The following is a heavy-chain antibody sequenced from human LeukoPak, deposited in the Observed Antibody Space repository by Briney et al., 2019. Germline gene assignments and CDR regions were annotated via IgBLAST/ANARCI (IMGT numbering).Heavy chain of an antibody. J-gene: IGHJ5*02. CDR2: IYNGVNT. D-gene: IGHD2/OR15-2a*01. CDR1: GASVSSASY. CDR3: ARSRAFNRGAFDP. V-gene: IGHV4-61*01. Sequence: SETLSLTCTVSGASVSSASYWTWIRQPPGKGEEWIAHIYNGVNTNYNPSLKSRVTISVDTSKNQFSLRLNSVTAADTAVYYCARSRAFNRGAFDPWGQGSLVTVSS.